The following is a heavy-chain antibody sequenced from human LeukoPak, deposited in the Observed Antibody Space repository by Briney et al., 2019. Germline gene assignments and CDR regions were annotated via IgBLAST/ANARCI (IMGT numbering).Heavy chain of an antibody. D-gene: IGHD6-13*01. J-gene: IGHJ6*03. Sequence: SETLSLTCTVSGGSISSSSYYWGWIRQPPGKGLEWIGSIYYSGSTYYNPSLKSRVTISVDTSKNQFSLKLSSVTAADTAVYYCAREGIAAVNYYCYYMDVWGKGTTVTVSS. V-gene: IGHV4-39*07. CDR3: AREGIAAVNYYCYYMDV. CDR1: GGSISSSSYY. CDR2: IYYSGST.